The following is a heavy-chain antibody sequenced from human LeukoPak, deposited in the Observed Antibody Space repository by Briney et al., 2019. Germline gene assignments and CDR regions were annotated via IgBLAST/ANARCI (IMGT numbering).Heavy chain of an antibody. J-gene: IGHJ4*02. CDR2: ITSGTRT. V-gene: IGHV3-23*01. Sequence: PGGSLSLSWEPAGLTFGRYSMDWVRQAPRKGIEWDSGITSGTRTYYADYVKGRFDISRDNSKNEMYLQMNSVRAEDTAVYYCARDISWLGFDYWGQGILVTVSS. CDR1: GLTFGRYS. CDR3: ARDISWLGFDY. D-gene: IGHD6-19*01.